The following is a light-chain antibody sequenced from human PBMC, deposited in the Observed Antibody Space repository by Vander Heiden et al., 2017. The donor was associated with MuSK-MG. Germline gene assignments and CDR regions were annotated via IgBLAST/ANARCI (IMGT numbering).Light chain of an antibody. Sequence: QMTQSPSSLSASVGDRVTITCRASQSMSNYLNWYQQKPGKAPKILIYAASTLNSGVPSRFSGSGSGTDFTLTINTVQPEDFATYYCQQSYSSPITFGGGTKVEMK. J-gene: IGKJ4*01. V-gene: IGKV1-39*01. CDR3: QQSYSSPIT. CDR1: QSMSNY. CDR2: AAS.